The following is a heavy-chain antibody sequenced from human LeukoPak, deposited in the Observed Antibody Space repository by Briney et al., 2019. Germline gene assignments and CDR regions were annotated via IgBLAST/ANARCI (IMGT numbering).Heavy chain of an antibody. D-gene: IGHD3-22*01. J-gene: IGHJ4*02. CDR3: ARGVRGYYDSSGYYYDY. CDR2: IIPIFDTT. CDR1: GYTFTSYG. V-gene: IGHV1-69*06. Sequence: GASVKVSCKPSGYTFTSYGISWVRQAPGQGLEWMGGIIPIFDTTNYAQKFQGRVTITADKSTSTAYMEPSSLRSEDTAFYYCARGVRGYYDSSGYYYDYWGQGTLVTVSS.